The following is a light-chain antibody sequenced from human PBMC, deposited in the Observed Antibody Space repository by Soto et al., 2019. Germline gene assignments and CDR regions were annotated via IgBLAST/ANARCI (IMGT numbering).Light chain of an antibody. J-gene: IGLJ3*02. CDR1: SSDVGAYNY. Sequence: QSALTQPPSASGSPGQSVTISCTGTSSDVGAYNYVSWYQQYPGKAPKLMIYEVSKRLSGVPDRFSGSKSGKTASRTVSGLQPEDEADYYCTSYAGSDIWVFGGGTKLTVL. V-gene: IGLV2-8*01. CDR2: EVS. CDR3: TSYAGSDIWV.